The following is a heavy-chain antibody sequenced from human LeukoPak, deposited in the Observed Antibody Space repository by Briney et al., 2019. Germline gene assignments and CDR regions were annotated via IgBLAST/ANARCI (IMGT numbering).Heavy chain of an antibody. CDR2: IYHNGTT. D-gene: IGHD6-19*01. CDR3: ARVGSGWYYFDF. J-gene: IGHJ4*02. Sequence: PSETLSLTCAVCGYSIISGNDWGWIRQPPEKGLEWVGYIYHNGTTDYNASLKSRVTMSLETSNNQFSLKLSSVTAADTAVYYCARVGSGWYYFDFWGQGILVTVSS. V-gene: IGHV4-38-2*01. CDR1: GYSIISGND.